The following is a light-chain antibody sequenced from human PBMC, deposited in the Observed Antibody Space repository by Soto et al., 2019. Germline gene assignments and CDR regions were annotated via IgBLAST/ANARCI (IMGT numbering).Light chain of an antibody. Sequence: DIQMTQSPSTLSASVGDKVTIACRASQSVSNWLAWYQQKPGKAPNLLIYKASNLQSGVPSRFSGRGSGTEFTLTISTLQPDDIATYYCQQYNSYSWTFGQGTKVDI. J-gene: IGKJ1*01. V-gene: IGKV1-5*03. CDR2: KAS. CDR3: QQYNSYSWT. CDR1: QSVSNW.